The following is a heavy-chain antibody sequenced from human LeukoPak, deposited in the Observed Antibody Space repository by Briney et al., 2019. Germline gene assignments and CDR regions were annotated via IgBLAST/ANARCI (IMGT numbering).Heavy chain of an antibody. J-gene: IGHJ5*02. D-gene: IGHD5-24*01. Sequence: SETLSLTCTVSGGSISSYYWSWVRQPPGKGLEWIGYIYYSGSTNYNPSLKSRVTISVDTSKNQFSLKLSSVTAADTAVYYCARAVAGMATMYNWFDPWGQGTLVTVSS. CDR1: GGSISSYY. V-gene: IGHV4-59*12. CDR2: IYYSGST. CDR3: ARAVAGMATMYNWFDP.